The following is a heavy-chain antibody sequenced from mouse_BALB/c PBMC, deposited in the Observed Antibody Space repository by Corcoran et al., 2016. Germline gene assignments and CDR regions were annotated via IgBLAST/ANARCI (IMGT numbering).Heavy chain of an antibody. Sequence: EVQLQQSGPELVKPGASVKISCKASGYTFTDYNMHWVKQSHGKSLEWIGGINPNNGGTKYNEKFKGKATLTADNSSSTAYMELSSLTSEDSAVYACWCNGGFAYWGQGTRVTVSA. CDR3: WCNGGFAY. D-gene: IGHD1-1*02. V-gene: IGHV1-18*01. CDR1: GYTFTDYN. J-gene: IGHJ3*01. CDR2: INPNNGGT.